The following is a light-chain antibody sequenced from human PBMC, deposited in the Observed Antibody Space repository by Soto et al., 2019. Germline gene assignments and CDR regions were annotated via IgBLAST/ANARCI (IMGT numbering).Light chain of an antibody. CDR2: GAS. CDR1: QSIASN. CDR3: NQYNTWPPFT. Sequence: EIVMTQSPATLSVSPGERATLSCRASQSIASNLAWYQQKPGQAPRLLILGASTRATGIPARFSGSGSGTEFTLTISSLQSEDFAVYYCNQYNTWPPFTFGQGTRLEIK. V-gene: IGKV3-15*01. J-gene: IGKJ5*01.